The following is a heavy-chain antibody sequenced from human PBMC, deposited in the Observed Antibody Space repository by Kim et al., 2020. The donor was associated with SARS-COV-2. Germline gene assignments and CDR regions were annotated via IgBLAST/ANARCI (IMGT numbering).Heavy chain of an antibody. CDR3: ARGTSPGRQTEYFQH. J-gene: IGHJ1*01. V-gene: IGHV6-1*01. Sequence: VSVKSRITINPDTSKNQFSLQLNSVTPEDTAVYYCARGTSPGRQTEYFQHWGQGTLVTVSS.